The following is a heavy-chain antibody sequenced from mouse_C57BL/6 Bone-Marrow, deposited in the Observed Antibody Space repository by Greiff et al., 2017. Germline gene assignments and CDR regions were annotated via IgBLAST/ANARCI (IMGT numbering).Heavy chain of an antibody. CDR2: IYPTSGRT. D-gene: IGHD4-1*01. CDR3: AISDPLGRSVDY. CDR1: GYTFTSYW. J-gene: IGHJ2*01. V-gene: IGHV1-55*01. Sequence: VQLQQPGAELVKPGASVKMSCKASGYTFTSYWITWVKQRPGQGLEWIGDIYPTSGRTNYNEKFKSKAILTVYTSSNTAYMQLSSLTSEDSAVFDCAISDPLGRSVDYWGQGTTLTVSS.